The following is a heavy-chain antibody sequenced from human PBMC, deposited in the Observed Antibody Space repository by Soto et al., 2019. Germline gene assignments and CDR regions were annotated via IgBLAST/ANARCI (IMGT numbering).Heavy chain of an antibody. Sequence: PSETLSLTCAVSGGSISSSNWWSWVRQPPGKGLEWIGEIYHSGSPKYNLFPKSRVTISVDQIKSLLSLELGSVTAADSDVDYCARARSGPLNWGQGTLVSVSS. CDR2: IYHSGSP. J-gene: IGHJ4*02. CDR3: ARARSGPLN. D-gene: IGHD6-19*01. V-gene: IGHV4-4*02. CDR1: GGSISSSNW.